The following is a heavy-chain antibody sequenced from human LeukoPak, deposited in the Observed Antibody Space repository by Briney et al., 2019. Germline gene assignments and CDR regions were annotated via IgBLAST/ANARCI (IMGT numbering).Heavy chain of an antibody. CDR3: AKVFGYSYGSNFDY. J-gene: IGHJ4*02. CDR2: SGTNT. V-gene: IGHV3-23*01. CDR1: GFTFTSYS. D-gene: IGHD5-18*01. Sequence: GGSLRLSCAASGFTFTSYSMIWVRQAPGKGLEWVSTSGTNTYYADSVKGRFTISRDNSKNTLFLQMNSLRAEDTAVYYCAKVFGYSYGSNFDYWGQGTLVTVSS.